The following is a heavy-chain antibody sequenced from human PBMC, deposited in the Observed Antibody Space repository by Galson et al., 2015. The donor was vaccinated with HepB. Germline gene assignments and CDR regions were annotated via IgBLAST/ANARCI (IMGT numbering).Heavy chain of an antibody. CDR3: ARVKRGAWHSFYYYGMDV. Sequence: SLRLSCAASEFILSMYWMNWVRQAPGKGLEWVANIKEDGSEKNYVDSVKGRFTISRDNAKNSLYLQMNSLRAEDTAVYYCARVKRGAWHSFYYYGMDVWGRGTTVTVSS. J-gene: IGHJ6*02. CDR1: EFILSMYW. D-gene: IGHD3-10*01. V-gene: IGHV3-7*05. CDR2: IKEDGSEK.